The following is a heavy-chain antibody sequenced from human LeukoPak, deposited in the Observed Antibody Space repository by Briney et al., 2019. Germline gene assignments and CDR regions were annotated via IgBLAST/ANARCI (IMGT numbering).Heavy chain of an antibody. D-gene: IGHD1-26*01. CDR3: VRDGQGSTPLDY. V-gene: IGHV3-74*01. Sequence: GRSLRLSCAASGFTFSSHWMHWVRQAPGKGLVWVSGISSDGSRPRYADSVNGRFTISRDNAKNTLYLQMNSLRAEDTAVYFCVRDGQGSTPLDYWGQGTLVTVSS. CDR1: GFTFSSHW. CDR2: ISSDGSRP. J-gene: IGHJ4*02.